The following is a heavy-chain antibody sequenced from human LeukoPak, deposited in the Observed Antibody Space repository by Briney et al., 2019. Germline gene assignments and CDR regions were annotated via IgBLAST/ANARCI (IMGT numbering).Heavy chain of an antibody. D-gene: IGHD5-12*01. CDR2: INSDGSST. V-gene: IGHV3-74*01. J-gene: IGHJ6*03. CDR3: AKDTVKVKTISRVPHYMDV. CDR1: GFTFSSYW. Sequence: GGSLRLSCAASGFTFSSYWMHWVRQAPGKGLVWVSRINSDGSSTSYADSVKGRFTISRDNAKNTLYLQMNSLRAEDTAVYYCAKDTVKVKTISRVPHYMDVWGKGTTVTISS.